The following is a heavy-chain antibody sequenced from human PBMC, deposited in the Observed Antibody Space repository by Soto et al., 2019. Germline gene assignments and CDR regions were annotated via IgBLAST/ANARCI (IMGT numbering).Heavy chain of an antibody. CDR2: IYPGDSDT. CDR3: ARPRRGEYCSGGSCYPIAFDI. CDR1: GYSFTSYW. Sequence: PGESLKISCKGSGYSFTSYWIGWVRQMPGKGLEWMGIIYPGDSDTRYSPSFQGQVTISADKSISTAYLQWSSLKASDTAMYYCARPRRGEYCSGGSCYPIAFDIWGQGTMVTVSS. J-gene: IGHJ3*02. D-gene: IGHD2-15*01. V-gene: IGHV5-51*01.